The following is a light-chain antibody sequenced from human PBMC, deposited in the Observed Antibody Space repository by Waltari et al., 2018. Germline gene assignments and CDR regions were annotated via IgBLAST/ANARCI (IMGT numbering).Light chain of an antibody. V-gene: IGKV2-28*01. CDR1: QSLLDSDGYTH. Sequence: SQSLLDSDGYTHLHWYLQKPGQSPQLLIYLGSNRASGVPDRFSGSGSGTDFTLKISRVEAEDVGVYYCMQTLQTPFTFGPGTKLDIK. CDR3: MQTLQTPFT. CDR2: LGS. J-gene: IGKJ3*01.